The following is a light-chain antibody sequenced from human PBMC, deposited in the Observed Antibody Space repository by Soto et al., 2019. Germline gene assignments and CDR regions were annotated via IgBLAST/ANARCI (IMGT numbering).Light chain of an antibody. CDR1: QSVSSGY. V-gene: IGKV3-20*01. Sequence: VLTQSPGTLSLSPGERATLSCRASQSVSSGYLAWYQQKPGQPPRLLIYGASSRATDIPDRFTGSGSGTDFTLIIRRLEPEDFAVYYCQQYGSSPRTFGQGTKVEIK. CDR2: GAS. J-gene: IGKJ1*01. CDR3: QQYGSSPRT.